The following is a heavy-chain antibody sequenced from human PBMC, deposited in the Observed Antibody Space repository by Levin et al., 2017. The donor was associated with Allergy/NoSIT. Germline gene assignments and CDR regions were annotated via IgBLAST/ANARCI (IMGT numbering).Heavy chain of an antibody. V-gene: IGHV4-34*01. CDR2: INHSGST. J-gene: IGHJ4*02. D-gene: IGHD6-13*01. Sequence: SETLSLTCAVYGGSFSGYYWSWIRQPPGKGLEWIGEINHSGSTNYNPSLKSRVTISVDTSKNQFSLKLSSVTAADTAVYYCARGQKQQLVSYYFDYWGQGTLVTVSS. CDR1: GGSFSGYY. CDR3: ARGQKQQLVSYYFDY.